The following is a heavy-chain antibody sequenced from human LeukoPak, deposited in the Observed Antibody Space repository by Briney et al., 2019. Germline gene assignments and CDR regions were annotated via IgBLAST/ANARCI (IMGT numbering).Heavy chain of an antibody. CDR1: GGSISSYY. CDR3: AREGFWRGYNKYYYYYMDV. CDR2: FYSSGMN. J-gene: IGHJ6*03. Sequence: SQTLSLTCTVSGGSISSYYWSWIRQPAGKGLEWIGRFYSSGMNNYNPSLKGRVTMSVDTSKNQFSLKLRSVTAADTAVYYCAREGFWRGYNKYYYYYMDVWGKGTTVTVSS. D-gene: IGHD3-3*01. V-gene: IGHV4-4*07.